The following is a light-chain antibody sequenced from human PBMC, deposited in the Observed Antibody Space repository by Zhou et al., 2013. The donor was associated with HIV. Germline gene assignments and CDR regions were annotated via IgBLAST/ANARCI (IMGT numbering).Light chain of an antibody. J-gene: IGKJ2*01. CDR2: GAS. Sequence: DIQMTQSPSSLSASVGDRVTINCRASQTITTYLNWYQQKPGKVPKLLISGASSLQTGVPLRFSGSGSGTDFTLTISSLQPEDFATYYCQQYNSYPYTFGQGTKLEIK. V-gene: IGKV1-39*01. CDR1: QTITTY. CDR3: QQYNSYPYT.